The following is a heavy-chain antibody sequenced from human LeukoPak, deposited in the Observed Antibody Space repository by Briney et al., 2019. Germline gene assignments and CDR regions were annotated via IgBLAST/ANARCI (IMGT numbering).Heavy chain of an antibody. Sequence: WETLSLTCSVSGDSISSYYWSWIRQSPEKGLEWVGCISYGGNTKYNPSLKSRVTISADTSKFSLKLSSVTAADTAVYYCARGRVDFYGSGSRYLDDAFDVWGRGTTVTVSS. CDR1: GDSISSYY. J-gene: IGHJ3*01. CDR2: ISYGGNT. D-gene: IGHD3-10*01. CDR3: ARGRVDFYGSGSRYLDDAFDV. V-gene: IGHV4-59*01.